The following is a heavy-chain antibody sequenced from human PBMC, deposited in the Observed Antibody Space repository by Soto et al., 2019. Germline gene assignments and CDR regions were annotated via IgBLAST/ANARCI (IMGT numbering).Heavy chain of an antibody. CDR3: AREPVTAADYFDY. CDR1: GDSVSSNSAT. V-gene: IGHV6-1*01. J-gene: IGHJ4*02. D-gene: IGHD6-13*01. CDR2: TYYRSKWYY. Sequence: SQTLSLTCAISGDSVSSNSATWNLIRQSPSRGLEWLGRTYYRSKWYYDYAVSVKSRITINPDTSKNQFSLQLNSVTPEDTAVYYCAREPVTAADYFDYWGPGTLVTVSS.